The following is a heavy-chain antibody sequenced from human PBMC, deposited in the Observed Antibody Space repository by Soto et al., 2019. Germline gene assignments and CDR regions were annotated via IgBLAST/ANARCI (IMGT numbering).Heavy chain of an antibody. Sequence: GEALKISRKGSGYSFTTYWITWVRQVPEKGLEWIGRIDTSDSYANYSPSFQGHVTMSAGKSISTAYLQWSSLKASDTAMYYCGRVREDKAEGWLDPSGQGTLVTVPS. CDR3: GRVREDKAEGWLDP. CDR2: IDTSDSYA. J-gene: IGHJ5*01. V-gene: IGHV5-10-1*01. D-gene: IGHD2-15*01. CDR1: GYSFTTYW.